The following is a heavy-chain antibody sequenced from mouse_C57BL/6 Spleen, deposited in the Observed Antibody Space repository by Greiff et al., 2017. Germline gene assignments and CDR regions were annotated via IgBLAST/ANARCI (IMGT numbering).Heavy chain of an antibody. J-gene: IGHJ2*01. Sequence: QVQLKESGPELVKPGASVKISCTASGYAFSSSWMNWVKQRPGKGLEWIGRIYPGDGDTNYTVKFKGKATLTADKSSSTAYLQLSSLTSEDSAVYFCARSGYIDYWGQGTTLTVSS. CDR1: GYAFSSSW. CDR2: IYPGDGDT. CDR3: ARSGYIDY. V-gene: IGHV1-82*01.